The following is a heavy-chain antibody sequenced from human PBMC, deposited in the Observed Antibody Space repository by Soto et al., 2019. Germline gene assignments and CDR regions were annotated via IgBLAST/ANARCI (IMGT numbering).Heavy chain of an antibody. V-gene: IGHV4-31*03. J-gene: IGHJ4*02. D-gene: IGHD3-16*01. Sequence: SETLSLTCSVSGGSISSANNYWSWIRQHPGKGLEWIGYIYYSGSTDYNPSLKSRLTISVDTPKNQFSLKLNSVTAADAAVYYCARGGGDGVDNWGQGTLVTVSS. CDR1: GGSISSANNY. CDR3: ARGGGDGVDN. CDR2: IYYSGST.